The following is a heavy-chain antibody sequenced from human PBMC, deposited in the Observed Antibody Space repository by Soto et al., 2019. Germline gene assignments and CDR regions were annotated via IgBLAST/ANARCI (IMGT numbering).Heavy chain of an antibody. CDR2: IYYSGST. CDR3: ARDRDGYDLRYYGMDV. V-gene: IGHV4-59*01. J-gene: IGHJ6*02. Sequence: SETLSLTCTVSGGSISSYYWSWIRQPPGKGLEWVGYIYYSGSTNYNPSLKSRVTISVDTSKNQFSLKLSSVTAADTAVYYCARDRDGYDLRYYGMDVWGQGTTVTVS. CDR1: GGSISSYY. D-gene: IGHD3-3*01.